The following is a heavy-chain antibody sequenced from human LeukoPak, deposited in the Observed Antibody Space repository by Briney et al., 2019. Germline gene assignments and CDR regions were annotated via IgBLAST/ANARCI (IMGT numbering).Heavy chain of an antibody. V-gene: IGHV3-23*01. CDR3: AKNAAVVVAARRYYYYYMDV. CDR2: ISGGSTNT. J-gene: IGHJ6*03. D-gene: IGHD6-19*01. Sequence: GGSLRLSCAGSGFTSSDYAITWVRQAPGKGLEWVSTISGGSTNTYYAASVKGRFTISRDNSKSTLYLQMNSLRAEDTAVYFCAKNAAVVVAARRYYYYYMDVWGNGTTVTVSS. CDR1: GFTSSDYA.